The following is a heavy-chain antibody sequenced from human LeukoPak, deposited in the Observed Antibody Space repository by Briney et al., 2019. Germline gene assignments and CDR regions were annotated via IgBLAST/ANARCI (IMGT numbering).Heavy chain of an antibody. CDR3: ARWGSGFFDF. Sequence: PSGTLSLTCAVSGGSISSSNWWSWVRQSPGKGLQWIGEIYHSGGTNYNPSLKSRVTVSVDKSNNQFSLKLSSVTAADTAVCYCARWGSGFFDFWGQGSLVTVSS. J-gene: IGHJ4*02. D-gene: IGHD3-22*01. CDR1: GGSISSSNW. CDR2: IYHSGGT. V-gene: IGHV4-4*02.